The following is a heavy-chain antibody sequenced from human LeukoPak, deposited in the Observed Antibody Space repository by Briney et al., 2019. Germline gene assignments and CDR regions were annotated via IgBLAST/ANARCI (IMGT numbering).Heavy chain of an antibody. CDR2: INWNGGST. CDR3: VGAIWGRNY. Sequence: GGSLRLSCAASGFTFDDYAMSWVRQAPGKGLEWVSGINWNGGSTSYADSVKGRFTISRENAKNSLSLQMNSLTVGDTGVYYCVGAIWGRNYWGQGTLVTVSS. D-gene: IGHD2-2*02. CDR1: GFTFDDYA. J-gene: IGHJ4*02. V-gene: IGHV3-20*04.